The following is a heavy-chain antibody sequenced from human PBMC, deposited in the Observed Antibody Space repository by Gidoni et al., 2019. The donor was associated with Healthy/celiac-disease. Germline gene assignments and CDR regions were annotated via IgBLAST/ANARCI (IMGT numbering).Heavy chain of an antibody. CDR3: ARRMRGMATWDAFDI. Sequence: QVQLQEAGPGLGKPSETLSLTCTVSGGSIRGYYWSWIRQPPGKGLGWIGYIYYSGSTNYTPSLTSRVTISVDTSKDQFSLKLSSVTAADTAVYYCARRMRGMATWDAFDIWGQGTMVTVSS. V-gene: IGHV4-59*01. J-gene: IGHJ3*02. D-gene: IGHD5-12*01. CDR2: IYYSGST. CDR1: GGSIRGYY.